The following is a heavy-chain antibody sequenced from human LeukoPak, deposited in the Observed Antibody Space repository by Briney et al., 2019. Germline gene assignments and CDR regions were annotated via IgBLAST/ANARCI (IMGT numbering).Heavy chain of an antibody. V-gene: IGHV4-4*07. Sequence: SETLSLTCTVPGGSISSYYWSWIRQPAGKGLEWIGRIYTTGSTNYNPSLKSRVTMSVDTSKNQFSLKLSSVTAADTAVYYCARVDYGGKLNYYYYMDVWGKGTTVTVSS. D-gene: IGHD4-23*01. CDR1: GGSISSYY. CDR3: ARVDYGGKLNYYYYMDV. CDR2: IYTTGST. J-gene: IGHJ6*03.